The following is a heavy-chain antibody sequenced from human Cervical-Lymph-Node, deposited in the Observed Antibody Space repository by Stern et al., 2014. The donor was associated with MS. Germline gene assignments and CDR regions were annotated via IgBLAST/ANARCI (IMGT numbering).Heavy chain of an antibody. V-gene: IGHV3-30*01. Sequence: VQLEESGGGVVQPGKSLRLSCAASGFNFKTYAMHWVRQAPGKGLEWVAATSYDGSSNYYADPVKGRFTISRDNSMTTLYLQMNSLTGGDTAVYYCTRALDYWGQGALVIVSS. CDR2: TSYDGSSN. J-gene: IGHJ4*02. CDR3: TRALDY. CDR1: GFNFKTYA.